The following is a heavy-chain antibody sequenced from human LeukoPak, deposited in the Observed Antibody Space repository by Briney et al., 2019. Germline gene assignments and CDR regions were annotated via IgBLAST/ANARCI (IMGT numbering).Heavy chain of an antibody. CDR1: GLTFSDFW. CDR2: VKGDGRTT. V-gene: IGHV3-74*01. D-gene: IGHD5-18*01. J-gene: IGHJ4*02. Sequence: RGSLRLSCAASGLTFSDFWMHWVRQPPGKGLVWVALVKGDGRTTIYADSVKGRFTISRDNAKNTLYLQMNSLRADDSGVYYCATGHSYGYDYWGQGVLVTVSS. CDR3: ATGHSYGYDY.